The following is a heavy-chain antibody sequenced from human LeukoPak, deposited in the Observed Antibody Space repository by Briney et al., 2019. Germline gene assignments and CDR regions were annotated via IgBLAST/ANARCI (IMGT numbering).Heavy chain of an antibody. D-gene: IGHD3-10*01. CDR1: GFRFNIYD. Sequence: PGGSLRLSCAASGFRFNIYDMHWVRQASGEGLEWVAHIGTGTDTHFSDPVKGRSTISRENARNSLYLHMNDLRPEDTAVYYCARDRRADYGVNDDAFDIWGHGTMVTVSS. V-gene: IGHV3-13*01. CDR2: IGTGTDT. CDR3: ARDRRADYGVNDDAFDI. J-gene: IGHJ3*02.